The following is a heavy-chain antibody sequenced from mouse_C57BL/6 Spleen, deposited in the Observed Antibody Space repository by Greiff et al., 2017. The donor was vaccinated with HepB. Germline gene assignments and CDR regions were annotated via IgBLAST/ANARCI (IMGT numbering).Heavy chain of an antibody. D-gene: IGHD2-4*01. CDR1: GFNIKNTY. Sequence: EVKLQESVAELVRPGASVKLSCTASGFNIKNTYMHWVKQRPEQGLEWIGRIDPANGNTKYAPKFQGKATITADTSSNTAYLQLSSLTSEDTAIYYCARKGDYDYDESDYAMDYWGQGTSVTVSS. CDR3: ARKGDYDYDESDYAMDY. J-gene: IGHJ4*01. V-gene: IGHV14-3*01. CDR2: IDPANGNT.